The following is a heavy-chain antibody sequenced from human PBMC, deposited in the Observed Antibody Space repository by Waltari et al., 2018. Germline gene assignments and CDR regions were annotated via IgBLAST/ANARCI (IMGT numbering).Heavy chain of an antibody. CDR2: MRYDGSNE. V-gene: IGHV3-30*02. Sequence: QVQLVESGGGVVQPGGSLRRSCAASGFSFSSICWTLVRQAPGKGLEWVAFMRYDGSNECYADSVKGRFTISRDNSKNTLYLQMNSLRAEDTAVYYCAKDQRTSTVVNPGYMDVWGRGTTVTISS. CDR3: AKDQRTSTVVNPGYMDV. CDR1: GFSFSSIC. D-gene: IGHD4-17*01. J-gene: IGHJ6*03.